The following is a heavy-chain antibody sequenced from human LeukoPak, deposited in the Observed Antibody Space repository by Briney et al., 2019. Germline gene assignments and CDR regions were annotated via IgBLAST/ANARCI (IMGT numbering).Heavy chain of an antibody. Sequence: SETLSLTCTVSGGSISSYYWSWIRQPPGKGLEWIGYIYYSGSTNYNPSLESRVTISVDTSKNQFSLKLSSVTAADTAVYYCARVMGDIVVVPAFDYWGQGTLVTVSS. CDR3: ARVMGDIVVVPAFDY. CDR2: IYYSGST. V-gene: IGHV4-59*01. CDR1: GGSISSYY. D-gene: IGHD2-2*01. J-gene: IGHJ4*02.